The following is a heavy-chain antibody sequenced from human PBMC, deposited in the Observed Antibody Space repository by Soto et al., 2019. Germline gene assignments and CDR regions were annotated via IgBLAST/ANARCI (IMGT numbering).Heavy chain of an antibody. CDR1: GYSFNAYW. CDR2: IYPADSDT. Sequence: GESLKISCKGSGYSFNAYWIAWVRQMPGKGLEWMGIIYPADSDTRYSPSFQGQVTTSVDKSTSTAYLQWRSLKASGTAMYYCARQPLSGRYGKFDNWGQGTRVTVSS. D-gene: IGHD1-26*01. V-gene: IGHV5-51*01. J-gene: IGHJ4*02. CDR3: ARQPLSGRYGKFDN.